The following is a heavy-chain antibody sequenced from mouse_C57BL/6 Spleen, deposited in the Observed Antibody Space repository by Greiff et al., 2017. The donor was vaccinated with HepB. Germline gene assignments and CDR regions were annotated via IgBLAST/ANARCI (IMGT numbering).Heavy chain of an antibody. Sequence: VQLQQPGAELVKPGASVKLSCKASGYAFTSYWMQWVKQRPGQGLEWIGEIDPSDSYTNYNQKFKGKATLTVDTSSSTAYMQLSSLTSEDSAVYYCARDYYGSSLLSFDYWGQGTTLTVSS. CDR2: IDPSDSYT. J-gene: IGHJ2*01. CDR1: GYAFTSYW. D-gene: IGHD1-1*01. CDR3: ARDYYGSSLLSFDY. V-gene: IGHV1-50*01.